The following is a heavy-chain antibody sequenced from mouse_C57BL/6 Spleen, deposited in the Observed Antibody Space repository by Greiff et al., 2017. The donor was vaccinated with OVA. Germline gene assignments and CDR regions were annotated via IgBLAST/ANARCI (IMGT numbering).Heavy chain of an antibody. Sequence: QVQLQQSGPELVKPGASVKISCKASGYAFSSSWMNWVKQRPGQGLEWIGEIDPSDSYTNYNQKFKGKATLTVDTSSSTAYMQLSSLTSEDSAVYYCARSTYWGQGTLVTVSA. CDR1: GYAFSSSW. V-gene: IGHV1-50*01. J-gene: IGHJ3*01. CDR3: ARSTY. CDR2: IDPSDSYT.